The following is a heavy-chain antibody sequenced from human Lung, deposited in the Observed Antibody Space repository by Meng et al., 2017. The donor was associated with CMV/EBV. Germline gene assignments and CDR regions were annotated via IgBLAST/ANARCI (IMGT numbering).Heavy chain of an antibody. D-gene: IGHD3-3*01. CDR3: ANARPEEIGLVNTFDS. CDR1: GFTFSNYG. Sequence: GESLKISCAASGFTFSNYGMSWVRQAPGKGLEWVSAIRGASTYYADSVKGRFAISRDNSKNTLYLQMDTLSDEDTAVYFCANARPEEIGLVNTFDSWGHGTLVTVSS. V-gene: IGHV3-23*01. CDR2: IRGAST. J-gene: IGHJ4*01.